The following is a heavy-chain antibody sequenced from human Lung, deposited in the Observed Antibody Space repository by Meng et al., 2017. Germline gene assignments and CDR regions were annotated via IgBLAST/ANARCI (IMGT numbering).Heavy chain of an antibody. V-gene: IGHV4-4*02. CDR2: IFHSGVT. D-gene: IGHD1-26*01. J-gene: IGHJ4*02. CDR1: VGSITSSTW. Sequence: HLQTSGPGLVKRSGTPLLTCAGSVGSITSSTWWSSVRQTPGKDLEWFGEIFHSGVTNYNPPLESRVTISVDKSKNQFSLKVYSVTAADTATYYCARFDISSSGRGDYWGQGILVTVSS. CDR3: ARFDISSSGRGDY.